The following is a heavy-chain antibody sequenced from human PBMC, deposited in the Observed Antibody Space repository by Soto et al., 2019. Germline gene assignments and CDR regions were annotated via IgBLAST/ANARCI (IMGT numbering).Heavy chain of an antibody. Sequence: GGSLRLSCAASGFTFSSYGMHWVRQAPGKGLEWVAVIWYDGSNKYYADSVKGRFTISRDNSKNTLYLQMNSLRAEDTAVYYCAREVPAAIYGYGMDVWGQGTTVTV. J-gene: IGHJ6*02. CDR1: GFTFSSYG. D-gene: IGHD2-2*01. V-gene: IGHV3-33*01. CDR2: IWYDGSNK. CDR3: AREVPAAIYGYGMDV.